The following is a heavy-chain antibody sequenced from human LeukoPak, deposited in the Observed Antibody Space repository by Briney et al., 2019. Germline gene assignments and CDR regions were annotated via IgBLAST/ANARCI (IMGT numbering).Heavy chain of an antibody. Sequence: SGTLSLTCAVSGGSISSSNWWSWVRPPPGKGLEWIGEIYHSVSTNYNPSLKSRVTISVDKSKNQFSLKLSSVTAADTAVYYCARRGGYSYGIDYWGQGTLVTVSS. J-gene: IGHJ4*02. V-gene: IGHV4-4*02. CDR1: GGSISSSNW. CDR3: ARRGGYSYGIDY. CDR2: IYHSVST. D-gene: IGHD5-18*01.